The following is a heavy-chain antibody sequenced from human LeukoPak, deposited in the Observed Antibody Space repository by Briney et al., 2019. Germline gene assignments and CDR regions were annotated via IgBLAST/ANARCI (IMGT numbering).Heavy chain of an antibody. D-gene: IGHD6-13*01. V-gene: IGHV4-59*01. CDR3: ARDGIAAAGTFDY. J-gene: IGHJ4*02. Sequence: PSETLSLTCTVSGGSISSYYWSWIRQPPGKGLEWIGYIYYSGSTNYNPSLKSRVTISVDTSKNQFSLKLSSVTAADTAVYYCARDGIAAAGTFDYWGQGTLVTVSS. CDR1: GGSISSYY. CDR2: IYYSGST.